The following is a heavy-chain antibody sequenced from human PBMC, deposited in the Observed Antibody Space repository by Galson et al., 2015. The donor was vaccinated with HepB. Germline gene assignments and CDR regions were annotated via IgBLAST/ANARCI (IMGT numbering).Heavy chain of an antibody. J-gene: IGHJ5*02. CDR3: ARRAGKASSDIVWFDP. CDR1: GGSFSGYY. D-gene: IGHD2-15*01. Sequence: ETLSLTCAVYGGSFSGYYWTWFRQSSGKGLEWIGEINHGGRANYNPSLKSRLTLSVDTSKNQFSLRLRSMTAADMAVYYCARRAGKASSDIVWFDPWGQGTLVTVSS. V-gene: IGHV4-34*01. CDR2: INHGGRA.